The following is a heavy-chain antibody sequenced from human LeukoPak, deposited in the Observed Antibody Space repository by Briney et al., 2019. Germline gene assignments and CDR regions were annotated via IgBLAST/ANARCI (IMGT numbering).Heavy chain of an antibody. CDR1: GGTFSSYA. V-gene: IGHV1-69*13. D-gene: IGHD3-3*01. J-gene: IGHJ6*04. CDR3: ARLGVVIAVDV. Sequence: ASVKVSCKASGGTFSSYAIHWVRQAPGQGLEWMGGIIRIFSTTNYAQKFQGRVTISADESTSTAYMELSSQRSEDTAVYYCARLGVVIAVDVWGKGTTVTVSS. CDR2: IIRIFSTT.